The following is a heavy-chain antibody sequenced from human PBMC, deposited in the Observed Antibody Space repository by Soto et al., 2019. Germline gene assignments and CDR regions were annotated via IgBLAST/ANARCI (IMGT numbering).Heavy chain of an antibody. CDR3: ARGGHIVVVPAASYPFDP. D-gene: IGHD2-2*01. CDR2: INHSGST. V-gene: IGHV4-34*01. J-gene: IGHJ5*02. CDR1: GGSFSGYA. Sequence: SETLSLTCAVYGGSFSGYASSWIRQRPGKGLEWIGEINHSGSTNYNPSLKSRVTISVDTSKNQFSLKLSSVTAADTALYYCARGGHIVVVPAASYPFDPWGQGTLVTVS.